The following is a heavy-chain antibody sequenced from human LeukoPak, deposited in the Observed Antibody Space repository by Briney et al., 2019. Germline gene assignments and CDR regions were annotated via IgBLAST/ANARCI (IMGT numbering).Heavy chain of an antibody. Sequence: GASVKVSCMASGYTFTSYDINWVRQATGQGLEWMGWMNPNSGNTGYAQKFQGRVTMTRNTSISTAYMELSSLRSEDTAVYYCARGYIAAAGTNDYWGQGTLVTVSS. D-gene: IGHD6-13*01. J-gene: IGHJ4*02. V-gene: IGHV1-8*02. CDR1: GYTFTSYD. CDR3: ARGYIAAAGTNDY. CDR2: MNPNSGNT.